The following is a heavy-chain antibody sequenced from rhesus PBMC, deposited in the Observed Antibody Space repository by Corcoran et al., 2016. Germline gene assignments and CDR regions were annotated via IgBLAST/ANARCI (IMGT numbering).Heavy chain of an antibody. CDR2: IYGSGSST. V-gene: IGHV4-169*02. CDR3: ARDTAGTFRY. J-gene: IGHJ4*01. CDR1: GGSISSSY. D-gene: IGHD5-24*01. Sequence: QVQLQESGPGLVKPSETLSVTCAVSGGSISSSYWSWIRQAPGKGLEWIGYIYGSGSSTNYNPSLKSRVTLSVDTSKNQLSLKLSSVTAADTAVYYCARDTAGTFRYWGQGVLVTVSS.